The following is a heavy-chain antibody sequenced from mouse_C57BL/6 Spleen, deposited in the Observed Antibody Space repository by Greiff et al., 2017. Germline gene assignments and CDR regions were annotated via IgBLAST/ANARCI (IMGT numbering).Heavy chain of an antibody. CDR2: IYPGDGDT. CDR3: ATLWLRRDWYFDV. V-gene: IGHV1-82*01. D-gene: IGHD2-2*01. J-gene: IGHJ1*03. Sequence: VQLQQSGPELVKPGASVKISCKASGYAFSSSWMNWVKQRPGKGLEWIGRIYPGDGDTNYNGKFKGKATLTADKSSSTAYMQLSSLTSEDSAVYFCATLWLRRDWYFDVWGTGTTVTVSS. CDR1: GYAFSSSW.